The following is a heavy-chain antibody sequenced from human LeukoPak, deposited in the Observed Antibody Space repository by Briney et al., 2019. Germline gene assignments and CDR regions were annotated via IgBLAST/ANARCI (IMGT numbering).Heavy chain of an antibody. CDR2: INHSGST. Sequence: SETLSLSCAVYGGSFSGYYWSWIRQPPGKGLEWIGEINHSGSTNYNPSLKSRVTISVDTSKNQFSLKLSSVTAADTAVYYCARGRNYYDSSGYDIWGQGTMVTVSS. CDR1: GGSFSGYY. CDR3: ARGRNYYDSSGYDI. V-gene: IGHV4-34*01. D-gene: IGHD3-22*01. J-gene: IGHJ3*02.